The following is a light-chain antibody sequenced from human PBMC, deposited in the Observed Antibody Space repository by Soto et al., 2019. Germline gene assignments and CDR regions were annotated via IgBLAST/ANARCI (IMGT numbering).Light chain of an antibody. CDR1: QSVSSSS. V-gene: IGKV3D-20*02. J-gene: IGKJ5*01. Sequence: ENVLTHSPGTLSLSPGERATLSCRASQSVSSSSLAWYQQKTGQAPRLLIYDAFNRATGIPARFSGSGSGTDFTLTISRLEPEDFSVYYCQQRRNWPITFGQGTRLEIK. CDR2: DAF. CDR3: QQRRNWPIT.